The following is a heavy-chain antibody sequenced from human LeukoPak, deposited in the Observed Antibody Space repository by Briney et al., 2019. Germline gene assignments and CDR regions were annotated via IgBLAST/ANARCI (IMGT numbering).Heavy chain of an antibody. D-gene: IGHD6-19*01. V-gene: IGHV4-59*12. J-gene: IGHJ6*02. Sequence: PSETLSLTCTVSGGSISSYYWSWIRQPPGKGLEWIGYIYYSGTTNYNPSLKSRVTILVDTSKNQFSLKLSSVTAADTAVYYCAREVSRAVAGPGDGMDVWGQGTTVTVSS. CDR3: AREVSRAVAGPGDGMDV. CDR2: IYYSGTT. CDR1: GGSISSYY.